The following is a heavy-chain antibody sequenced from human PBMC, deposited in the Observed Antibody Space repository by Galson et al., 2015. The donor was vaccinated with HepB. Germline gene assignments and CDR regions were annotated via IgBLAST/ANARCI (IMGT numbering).Heavy chain of an antibody. Sequence: SVKVSCKASGGTFSSYAISWVRQAPGQGLEWMGGIIPIFGTANYAQKFQGRVTITADESTSTAYMELSSLRSEDTAVYYCASSYDSSGYVPSGVAFDIWAQGTLVTVSS. V-gene: IGHV1-69*13. CDR1: GGTFSSYA. J-gene: IGHJ3*02. D-gene: IGHD3-22*01. CDR2: IIPIFGTA. CDR3: ASSYDSSGYVPSGVAFDI.